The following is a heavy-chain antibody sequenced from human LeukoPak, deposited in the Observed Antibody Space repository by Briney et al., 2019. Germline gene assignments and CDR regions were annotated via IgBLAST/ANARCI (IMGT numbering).Heavy chain of an antibody. CDR3: ARGGWDTAMVTNWFDP. D-gene: IGHD5-18*01. Sequence: ASVKVSCKASGYTFTGYYMHWVRHAPGQGLEWMGRINPNSGGTNYAQKFQGRVTMTRDTSISTAYMELSRLRSDDTAVYYCARGGWDTAMVTNWFDPWGQGTLVTVSS. V-gene: IGHV1-2*06. CDR2: INPNSGGT. J-gene: IGHJ5*02. CDR1: GYTFTGYY.